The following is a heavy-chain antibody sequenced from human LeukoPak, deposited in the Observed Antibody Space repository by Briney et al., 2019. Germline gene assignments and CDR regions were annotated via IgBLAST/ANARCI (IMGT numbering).Heavy chain of an antibody. D-gene: IGHD1-14*01. Sequence: SETLSLTCTVSGDSINNNYWSWIRQPPGKGLEWIGYIYDSGSTNYNPSLKSRVTISVDTSKNQFSLKLSSVTAADTAVYYCARDGNPFDYWGQGTLVTVSS. V-gene: IGHV4-59*01. CDR2: IYDSGST. J-gene: IGHJ4*02. CDR1: GDSINNNY. CDR3: ARDGNPFDY.